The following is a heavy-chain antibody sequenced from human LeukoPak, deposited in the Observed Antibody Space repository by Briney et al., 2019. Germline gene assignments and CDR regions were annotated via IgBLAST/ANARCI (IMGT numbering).Heavy chain of an antibody. CDR3: ARDLDQYSGRFGGFGHDF. D-gene: IGHD1-26*01. CDR1: SYTFTNYG. CDR2: ISAYNGNT. V-gene: IGHV1-18*01. J-gene: IGHJ4*02. Sequence: ASVKVSCKASSYTFTNYGINWVRQAPGQGLEWVGWISAYNGNTNYAQKLQGRVTMTTDTSTSTAYMELRSLRSDDTAVYYCARDLDQYSGRFGGFGHDFWGQGTLVTVSS.